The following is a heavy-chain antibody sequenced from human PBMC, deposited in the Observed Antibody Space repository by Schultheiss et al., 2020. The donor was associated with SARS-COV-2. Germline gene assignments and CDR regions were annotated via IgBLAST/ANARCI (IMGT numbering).Heavy chain of an antibody. J-gene: IGHJ4*02. Sequence: GGSLRLSCAASGFTFSGSAMHWVRQASGKGLEWVSYISSSGSTIYYADSVKGRFTISRDNSKNTLYLQMNSLRAEDTAVYYCAREGIMITFGGGRYFDYWGQGTLVTVSS. D-gene: IGHD3-16*01. CDR2: ISSSGSTI. V-gene: IGHV3-48*01. CDR3: AREGIMITFGGGRYFDY. CDR1: GFTFSGSA.